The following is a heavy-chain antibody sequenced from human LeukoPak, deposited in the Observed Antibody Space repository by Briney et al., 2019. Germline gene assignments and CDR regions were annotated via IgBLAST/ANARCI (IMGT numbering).Heavy chain of an antibody. J-gene: IGHJ4*02. CDR2: IYTSGST. CDR1: GGSIRTYF. Sequence: SETLPQTRTVSGGSIRTYFCSWIRQPAGKGLEWIGRIYTSGSTSYNSSLKSRVTMSVDTSKNQFSLKLSSVTVADTAVYYCARDVGGYNYGYSLDYWGERRVLCVSS. CDR3: ARDVGGYNYGYSLDY. V-gene: IGHV4-4*07. D-gene: IGHD5-18*01.